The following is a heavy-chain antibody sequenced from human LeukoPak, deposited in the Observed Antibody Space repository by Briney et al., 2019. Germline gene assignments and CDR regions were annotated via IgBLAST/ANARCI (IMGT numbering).Heavy chain of an antibody. D-gene: IGHD6-25*01. J-gene: IGHJ5*02. Sequence: PGGSLRLSYAASGFTFSSYAMSWVRQAPGKGLEWVSAISGSGGSTFYADSVKGRFTISRDNSKNTLYLQMNSLRAEDTAVYYCAKDRYGGIIAASTWGQGTLVTVSS. CDR3: AKDRYGGIIAAST. CDR1: GFTFSSYA. V-gene: IGHV3-23*01. CDR2: ISGSGGST.